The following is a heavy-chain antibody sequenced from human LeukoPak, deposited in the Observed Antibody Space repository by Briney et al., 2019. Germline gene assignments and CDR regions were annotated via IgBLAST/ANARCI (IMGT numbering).Heavy chain of an antibody. D-gene: IGHD1-26*01. J-gene: IGHJ3*02. V-gene: IGHV4-59*01. CDR2: IYYSGST. CDR3: ARYSGSYPHDAFEI. Sequence: SETLSLICTVSGGSINSYYWNWIRQPPGKGLEWIGYIYYSGSTSYNPSLKSRVTISVDTSKNQFSLKLRSVTAADTAVYYCARYSGSYPHDAFEIWGQGTMVTVSS. CDR1: GGSINSYY.